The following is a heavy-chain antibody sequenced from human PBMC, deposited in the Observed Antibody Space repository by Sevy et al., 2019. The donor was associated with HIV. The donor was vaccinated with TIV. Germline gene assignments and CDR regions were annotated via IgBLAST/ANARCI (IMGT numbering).Heavy chain of an antibody. D-gene: IGHD6-19*01. J-gene: IGHJ4*02. Sequence: GGSLRLSCVASGFTFSGYNMNWVRQAPGKGLEWVAYIGSVTSNIYYAQSLKGRFTISRDNAKNSLYLQMSSLRAEDTAVYYCARTVAIAVAPFDYWGQGTLVTVSS. V-gene: IGHV3-21*01. CDR2: IGSVTSNI. CDR1: GFTFSGYN. CDR3: ARTVAIAVAPFDY.